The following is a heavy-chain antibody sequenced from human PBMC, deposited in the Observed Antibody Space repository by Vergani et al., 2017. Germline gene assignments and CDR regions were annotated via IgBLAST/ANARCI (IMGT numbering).Heavy chain of an antibody. CDR1: GFTFSSYA. J-gene: IGHJ4*02. CDR2: IKEDGSET. D-gene: IGHD6-13*01. CDR3: ARLGLTASRREAPVFDY. Sequence: EVQLLESGGGLVQPGGSLRLSCTASGFTFSSYAMNWVRQAPGKGLEWVANIKEDGSETFYVDSVMGRFTISRDNAKNSLYLQMNSLRAEDTAVYFCARLGLTASRREAPVFDYWGQGTLVTVSS. V-gene: IGHV3-7*01.